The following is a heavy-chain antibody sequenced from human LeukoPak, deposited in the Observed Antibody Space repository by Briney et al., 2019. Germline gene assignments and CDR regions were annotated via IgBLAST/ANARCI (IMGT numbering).Heavy chain of an antibody. Sequence: PGGSLRLSCAASAFTFSTYAMSWVRQAPGKGLEWVSAISGSGASTYYADSVKGRFTISRDNSKNTLYLQMNSLRGEDTAVYYCASYTSGKSQFDYWGQGALVTVSS. CDR3: ASYTSGKSQFDY. J-gene: IGHJ4*02. D-gene: IGHD3-22*01. CDR1: AFTFSTYA. CDR2: ISGSGAST. V-gene: IGHV3-23*01.